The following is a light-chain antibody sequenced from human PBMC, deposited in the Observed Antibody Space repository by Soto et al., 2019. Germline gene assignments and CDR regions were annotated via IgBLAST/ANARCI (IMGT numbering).Light chain of an antibody. CDR2: ATS. V-gene: IGKV1-27*01. Sequence: DVQMTQSPSSLSAFVGDRVTITCRASQGIAPYLAWFQQKPGKVPKLLIYATSTLQSGVPSRFSGSGSGTDFTITINSLQPEDVGTYYCQKYNSAPLTFGGGTKVDI. J-gene: IGKJ4*01. CDR3: QKYNSAPLT. CDR1: QGIAPY.